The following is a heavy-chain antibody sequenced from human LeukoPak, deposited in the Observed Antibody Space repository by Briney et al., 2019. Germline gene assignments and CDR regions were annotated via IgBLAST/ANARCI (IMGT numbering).Heavy chain of an antibody. D-gene: IGHD2-2*01. CDR3: ARGYCSSTSCYLADY. V-gene: IGHV4-31*03. Sequence: PSETLFLPCTVSGGSTSSGGYYWSWIRQHPGKGLEWIGFTYYSGSTYYNPSLKSRVTISVDTSKNQFSLKLSSVTAADTAVYYCARGYCSSTSCYLADYWGQGTLVTVSS. CDR1: GGSTSSGGYY. CDR2: TYYSGST. J-gene: IGHJ4*02.